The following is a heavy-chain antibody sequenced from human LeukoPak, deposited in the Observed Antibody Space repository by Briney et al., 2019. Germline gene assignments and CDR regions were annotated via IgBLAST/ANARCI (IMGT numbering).Heavy chain of an antibody. V-gene: IGHV1-8*03. CDR1: GYTFTTYY. Sequence: ASVKVSCKTSGYTFTTYYINWVRQASGQGLEWLGWMNPYSGDRGYAQRFQGRLSITSDTSISTAYMELGSLKSDDTAVYFCARTTSSTASGYDCWGQGTLVTVSS. CDR2: MNPYSGDR. J-gene: IGHJ4*02. D-gene: IGHD6-25*01. CDR3: ARTTSSTASGYDC.